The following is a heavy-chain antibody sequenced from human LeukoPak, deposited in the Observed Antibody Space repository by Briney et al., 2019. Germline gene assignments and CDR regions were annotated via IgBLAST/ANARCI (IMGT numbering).Heavy chain of an antibody. CDR1: GFTFSSYA. Sequence: PGGSLRLSCAASGFTFSSYAMSWVRQAPGKGLEWVSGISTNGGSTYYADSVKGRFTISRDNSKNTLYLQMNSLRAEDTAVYYCASLYYYYYVMDVWGQGTTVTVSS. CDR2: ISTNGGST. V-gene: IGHV3-23*01. CDR3: ASLYYYYYVMDV. J-gene: IGHJ6*02.